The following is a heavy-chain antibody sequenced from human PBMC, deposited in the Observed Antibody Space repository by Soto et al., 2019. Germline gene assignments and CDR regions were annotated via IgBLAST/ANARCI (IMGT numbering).Heavy chain of an antibody. J-gene: IGHJ4*02. CDR3: TTAPVPYYDFWSPLPTPFDY. CDR1: GFTFSNAW. CDR2: IKSKTDGGTT. Sequence: GGSLRLSCAASGFTFSNAWMSWVRQAPGKGLEWVGRIKSKTDGGTTDYAAPVKGRFTISRDDSKNTLYLQMNSLKTEDTAVYYCTTAPVPYYDFWSPLPTPFDYWGQGTLVTVSS. D-gene: IGHD3-3*01. V-gene: IGHV3-15*01.